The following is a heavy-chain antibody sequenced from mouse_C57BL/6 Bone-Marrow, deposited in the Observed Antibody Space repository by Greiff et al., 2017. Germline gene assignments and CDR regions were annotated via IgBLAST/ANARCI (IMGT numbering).Heavy chain of an antibody. CDR1: GFNIKDDY. CDR2: IDPENGDT. Sequence: VQLQQSGAELVRPGASVKLSCTASGFNIKDDYMHWVKQRPEQGLEWIGWIDPENGDTEYASKFQGKATITADTASNTAYLQLSSLASEDTAVYYCTTLLAWFAYWGQGTLVTVAA. J-gene: IGHJ3*01. V-gene: IGHV14-4*01. D-gene: IGHD1-1*01. CDR3: TTLLAWFAY.